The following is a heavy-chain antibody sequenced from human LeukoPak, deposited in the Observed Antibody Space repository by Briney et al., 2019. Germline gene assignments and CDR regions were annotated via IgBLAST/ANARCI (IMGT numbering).Heavy chain of an antibody. CDR2: IHYDGNKK. D-gene: IGHD3-22*01. J-gene: IGHJ4*02. CDR1: GFTFNSYG. Sequence: GGSLRLSCTASGFTFNSYGMNWVRQAPGKGLEWVAFIHYDGNKKYYADSVKGRFTVSRDNSKTTVYLQMSDLRGEDTAVYYCTKAKGQSWLFSHYWGRGTLVTVSS. CDR3: TKAKGQSWLFSHY. V-gene: IGHV3-30*02.